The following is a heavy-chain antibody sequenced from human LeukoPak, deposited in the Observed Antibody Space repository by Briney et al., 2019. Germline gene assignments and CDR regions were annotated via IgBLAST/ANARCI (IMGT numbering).Heavy chain of an antibody. CDR2: IYHSGST. D-gene: IGHD3-10*01. V-gene: IGHV4-30-2*01. CDR3: ARDRYGYGSGTYGMDV. CDR1: GGSISSGGYS. Sequence: SETLSLTCAVSGGSISSGGYSWSWIRQPPGTGLEWIGYIYHSGSTYYNPSLKSRVTISVDRSKNQFSLKLSSVTAADTAVYYCARDRYGYGSGTYGMDVWGQGTTVTVSS. J-gene: IGHJ6*02.